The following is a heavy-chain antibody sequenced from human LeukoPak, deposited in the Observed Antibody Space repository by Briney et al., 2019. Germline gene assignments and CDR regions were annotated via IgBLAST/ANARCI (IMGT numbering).Heavy chain of an antibody. CDR2: IRSQIYGGTP. J-gene: IGHJ4*02. CDR3: SRDQTPYY. CDR1: GFAFGDYA. V-gene: IGHV3-49*04. Sequence: GRSPRLSCITSGFAFGDYAMTWVRQAPGKGLEWVGFIRSQIYGGTPEYAASVKGRFTISRNDSKGIAYPQMNSLKTEDTAVYYCSRDQTPYYWGQGALVTVSS.